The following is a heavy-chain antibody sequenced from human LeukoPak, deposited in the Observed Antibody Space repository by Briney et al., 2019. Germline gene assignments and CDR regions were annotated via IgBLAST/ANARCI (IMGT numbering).Heavy chain of an antibody. J-gene: IGHJ6*02. CDR3: ARASGGGSYSDGMDV. CDR2: IHPPSGGT. CDR1: GYTFTGYF. D-gene: IGHD1-26*01. Sequence: GASMKVSCKASGYTFTGYFMHWVRQAPGQGLEWMGRIHPPSGGTNTAQKFQGRVTMTTDTSISTAYMELRSLRSDDTAMYYCARASGGGSYSDGMDVWGQGTTVTVSS. V-gene: IGHV1-2*06.